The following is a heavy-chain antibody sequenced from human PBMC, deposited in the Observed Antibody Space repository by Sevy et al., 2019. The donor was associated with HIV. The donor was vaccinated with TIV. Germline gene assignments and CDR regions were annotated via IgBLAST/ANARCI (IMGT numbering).Heavy chain of an antibody. J-gene: IGHJ4*02. V-gene: IGHV1-24*01. CDR2: FDPEDGRI. CDR3: ATTKDYYDNSGYPFDY. CDR1: GNTLTGLS. Sequence: ASVKVSCKVSGNTLTGLSMNWVRQAPGEGLEWMGTFDPEDGRIMYAQKFRGRVTMTEDTSTDTAYMELSSLRSEDTAVYYCATTKDYYDNSGYPFDYWGQGTLVTVSS. D-gene: IGHD3-22*01.